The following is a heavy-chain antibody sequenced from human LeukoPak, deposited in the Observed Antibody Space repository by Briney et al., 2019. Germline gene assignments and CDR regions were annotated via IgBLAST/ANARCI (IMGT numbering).Heavy chain of an antibody. Sequence: GGSLRLSCAASGFTFSSYAMSWVRQAPGKGLEWVSAISGSGGSTYYADSVKGRFTISRDNSKNTLYLQMNSLRAEDTAVYYCAKEPGLRYFDWSELTGDYWGQGTLVTVSS. J-gene: IGHJ4*02. D-gene: IGHD3-9*01. V-gene: IGHV3-23*01. CDR3: AKEPGLRYFDWSELTGDY. CDR2: ISGSGGST. CDR1: GFTFSSYA.